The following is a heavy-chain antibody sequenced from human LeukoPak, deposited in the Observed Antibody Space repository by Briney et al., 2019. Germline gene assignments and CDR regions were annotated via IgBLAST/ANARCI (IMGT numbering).Heavy chain of an antibody. CDR1: GGSISSGGYS. CDR3: ARYDYGDFGRFDY. CDR2: IYHSGST. D-gene: IGHD4-17*01. J-gene: IGHJ4*02. Sequence: SQTLSLTCAVSGGSISSGGYSGSWIRQPPGKGLEWIGYIYHSGSTYYNPSLKSRVTISVDRSKNQFSLKLSSVTAADTAVYYCARYDYGDFGRFDYWGQGTLVTVSS. V-gene: IGHV4-30-2*01.